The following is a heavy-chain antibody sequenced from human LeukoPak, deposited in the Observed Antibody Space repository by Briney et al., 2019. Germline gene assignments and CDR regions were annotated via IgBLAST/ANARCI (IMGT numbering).Heavy chain of an antibody. J-gene: IGHJ6*03. Sequence: GGSLRLSCAGSGFTFSSYWMSWVRQAPGKGLEWVANIKQDGSEKYYVDSVKGRFTISRDNAKTSLYLQMNSLRAEDTAVYYCARDLTSYSYYYMDIWGKGTTVTVSS. V-gene: IGHV3-7*01. CDR1: GFTFSSYW. CDR3: ARDLTSYSYYYMDI. CDR2: IKQDGSEK. D-gene: IGHD1-1*01.